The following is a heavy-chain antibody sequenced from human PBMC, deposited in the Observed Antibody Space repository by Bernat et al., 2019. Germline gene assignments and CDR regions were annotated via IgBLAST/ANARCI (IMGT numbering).Heavy chain of an antibody. D-gene: IGHD3-3*01. J-gene: IGHJ5*02. CDR2: ISAYNGNT. V-gene: IGHV1-18*01. Sequence: QVQLVQSGAEVKKPGASVKVSCKASGYTFTSYGISWVRQAPGQGLEWMGWISAYNGNTNYAQKLQGRVAMTTDTSTSTAYVELRSLRSDDTAVYYCAGGPYSTYDFGSGYYYTNWFDPWGQGTLVTVSS. CDR1: GYTFTSYG. CDR3: AGGPYSTYDFGSGYYYTNWFDP.